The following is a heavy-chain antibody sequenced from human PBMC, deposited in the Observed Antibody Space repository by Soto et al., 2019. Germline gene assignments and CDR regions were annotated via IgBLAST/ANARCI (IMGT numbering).Heavy chain of an antibody. J-gene: IGHJ6*02. CDR3: ARGQNYDFWSGSLYGMDV. CDR1: GGSFSGYY. V-gene: IGHV4-34*01. CDR2: INHSGST. Sequence: SETLSLTCAVYGGSFSGYYWSWIRQPPGKGLEWIGEINHSGSTNYNPSLKSRVTISVDTSKNQFSLKLSSVTAADTAVYYCARGQNYDFWSGSLYGMDVWGQGTTVTVSS. D-gene: IGHD3-3*01.